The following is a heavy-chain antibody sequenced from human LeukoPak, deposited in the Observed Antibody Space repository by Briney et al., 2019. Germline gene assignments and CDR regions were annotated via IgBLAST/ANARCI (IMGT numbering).Heavy chain of an antibody. V-gene: IGHV1-2*02. J-gene: IGHJ4*02. CDR2: INPNGGGT. CDR3: ARDPPYHYDSSGYYSRTGKFDY. D-gene: IGHD3-22*01. CDR1: GYTFTGYY. Sequence: ASVKVSCKASGYTFTGYYMHWVRQAPGQGLEWMGWINPNGGGTNYAQKFQGRVTMTRDTSISTAYMELSRLRSDDTAVYYCARDPPYHYDSSGYYSRTGKFDYWGQGTLVTVSS.